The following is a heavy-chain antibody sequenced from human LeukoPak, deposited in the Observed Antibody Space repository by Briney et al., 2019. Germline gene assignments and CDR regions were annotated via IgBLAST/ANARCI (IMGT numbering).Heavy chain of an antibody. Sequence: SETLSLTCGVSGGSISSTNWWSWVRQPPGQGLEWIGEISLTGQTNYNPSLKSRVTISVDTSKNQFSLKMTSVTAADTAVYYCARQHGTYSDYFDYWGQGTLVTVSS. CDR1: GGSISSTNW. CDR2: ISLTGQT. V-gene: IGHV4-4*02. J-gene: IGHJ4*02. D-gene: IGHD1-26*01. CDR3: ARQHGTYSDYFDY.